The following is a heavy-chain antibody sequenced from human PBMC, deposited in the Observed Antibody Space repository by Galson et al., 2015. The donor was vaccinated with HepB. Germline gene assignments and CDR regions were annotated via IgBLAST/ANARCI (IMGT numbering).Heavy chain of an antibody. Sequence: ETLSLTCTVSGGSISSYYWSWIRQPPGKGLEWIGYTYYSGSTNYNPSLKSRVTISVDTSKNQFSLKLSSVTAADTAVYYCARGPPPPVRGVKGFDPWGQGTLVTVSS. CDR1: GGSISSYY. CDR2: TYYSGST. V-gene: IGHV4-59*01. CDR3: ARGPPPPVRGVKGFDP. J-gene: IGHJ5*02. D-gene: IGHD3-10*01.